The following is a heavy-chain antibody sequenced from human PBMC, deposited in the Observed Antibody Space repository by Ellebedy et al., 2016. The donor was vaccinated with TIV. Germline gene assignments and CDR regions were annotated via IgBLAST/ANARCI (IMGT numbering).Heavy chain of an antibody. CDR1: GGSISSYY. Sequence: GSLRLSCTVSGGSISSYYWSWIRQPPGKGLEWIGYIYYSGSTNYNPSLKSRVTISVDTSKNQFSLKLSSVTAADTAVYYCARQSDTAMVDYWGQGTLVTVSS. D-gene: IGHD5-18*01. J-gene: IGHJ4*02. V-gene: IGHV4-59*08. CDR3: ARQSDTAMVDY. CDR2: IYYSGST.